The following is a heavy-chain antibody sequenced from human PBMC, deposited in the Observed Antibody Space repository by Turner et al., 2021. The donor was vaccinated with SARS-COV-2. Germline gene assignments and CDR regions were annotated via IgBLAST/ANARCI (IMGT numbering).Heavy chain of an antibody. D-gene: IGHD2-8*01. CDR1: AYTFKGYY. CDR2: SNPNSGGT. J-gene: IGHJ5*02. Sequence: QVQLVRSGAEGKKPGASVKVSCKASAYTFKGYYMHWVRQAPGQGLEWMGWSNPNSGGTNYAQKVKGRVTMTRDTAISTAYMEMSRLRSDDTAVYYCARIPHLMVGIRFDPWGQGTLVTVSS. CDR3: ARIPHLMVGIRFDP. V-gene: IGHV1-2*02.